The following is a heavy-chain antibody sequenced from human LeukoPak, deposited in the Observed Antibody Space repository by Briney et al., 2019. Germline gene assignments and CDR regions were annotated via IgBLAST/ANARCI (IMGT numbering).Heavy chain of an antibody. CDR2: MHNSGSS. V-gene: IGHV4-59*01. D-gene: IGHD5-12*01. CDR3: ARSAEWLRNAFDI. CDR1: GASTSHFY. J-gene: IGHJ3*02. Sequence: SETLSLSCTVSGASTSHFYWNWIRQPPGKGLEWIGYMHNSGSSKHSPSLKSRVTISIDTSKNQFALQLTSVTAADTAMYFCARSAEWLRNAFDIWGQGTMVSVSS.